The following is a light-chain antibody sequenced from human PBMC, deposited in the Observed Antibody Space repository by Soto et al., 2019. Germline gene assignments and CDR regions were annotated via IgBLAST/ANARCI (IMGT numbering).Light chain of an antibody. CDR1: SNDVGAYNY. J-gene: IGLJ3*02. CDR3: NSYTTASTWV. V-gene: IGLV2-14*01. Sequence: QSALTQPASVSGSPGQSIPISCTGTSNDVGAYNYVSWYQQHPGKAPKLMISEVSNRPSGISNRCSGSKSGNTASLTLSVLQAEDEADYYCNSYTTASTWVFGGGTQLTVL. CDR2: EVS.